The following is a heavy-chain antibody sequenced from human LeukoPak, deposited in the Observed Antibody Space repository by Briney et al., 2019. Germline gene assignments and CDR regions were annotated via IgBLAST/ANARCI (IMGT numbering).Heavy chain of an antibody. D-gene: IGHD1-26*01. CDR3: ARGSEWELLSCDY. J-gene: IGHJ4*02. CDR1: GFTFSSCA. CDR2: ISASGGST. Sequence: PGGSLRLSCAASGFTFSSCAMSWVRQVPGKGLEWVSGISASGGSTSYADSVRGRFTICRDNAKNSLYLQMNSLRAEDTAVYYCARGSEWELLSCDYWGQGTLVTVSS. V-gene: IGHV3-23*01.